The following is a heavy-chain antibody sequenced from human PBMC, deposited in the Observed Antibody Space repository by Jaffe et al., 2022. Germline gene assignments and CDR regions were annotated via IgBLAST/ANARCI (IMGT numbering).Heavy chain of an antibody. CDR2: IDWDDDK. CDR1: GFSLSTSGMC. J-gene: IGHJ4*02. D-gene: IGHD5-12*01. CDR3: ARMERDLGGYDFFDY. Sequence: QVTLRESGPALVKPTQTLTLTCTFSGFSLSTSGMCVSWIRQPPGKALEWLALIDWDDDKYYSTSLKTRLTISKDTSKNQVVLTMTNMDPVDTATYYCARMERDLGGYDFFDYWGQGTLVTVSS. V-gene: IGHV2-70*01.